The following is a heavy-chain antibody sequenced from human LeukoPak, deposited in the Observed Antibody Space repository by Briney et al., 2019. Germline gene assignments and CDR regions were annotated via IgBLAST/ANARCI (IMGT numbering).Heavy chain of an antibody. V-gene: IGHV5-51*01. D-gene: IGHD3-22*01. CDR3: ARAYDSSGGIIDY. J-gene: IGHJ4*02. CDR1: GYSFTSYW. Sequence: AGESLKISCKGSGYSFTSYWIGWVRQMPGKGLEWMGIISPGDSDTRYSPSFQGQVTISADKSISTAYLQWSSLKASDTAMYYCARAYDSSGGIIDYWGQGTLVTVSS. CDR2: ISPGDSDT.